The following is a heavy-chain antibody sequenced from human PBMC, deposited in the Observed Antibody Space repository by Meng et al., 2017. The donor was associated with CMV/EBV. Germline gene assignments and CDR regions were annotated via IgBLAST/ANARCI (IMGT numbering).Heavy chain of an antibody. Sequence: QVRRKESGQGLVKPSGTLSLTCTVSGGSISSYYWSWIRQPAGKGLEWIGRIYTSGSTNYNPSLKSRVTMSVDTSKNQFSLKLSSVTAADTAVYYCAREIVVVPAAIDNWFDPWGQGTLVTVSS. CDR3: AREIVVVPAAIDNWFDP. CDR1: GGSISSYY. D-gene: IGHD2-2*02. V-gene: IGHV4-4*07. CDR2: IYTSGST. J-gene: IGHJ5*02.